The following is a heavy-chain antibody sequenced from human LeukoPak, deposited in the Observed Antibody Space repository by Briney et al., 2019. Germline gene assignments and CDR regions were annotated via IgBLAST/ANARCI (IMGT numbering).Heavy chain of an antibody. V-gene: IGHV3-7*01. D-gene: IGHD4-23*01. Sequence: GGSRRLSCAASGFTFSMYWMMWVRQAPGKVLEWVAYIKGVGSDKSYVGSVRGRFTISRDNAENSLYLQMNSLRSEDTAVYYCARDAGYGGNSDFWGQGTLVTVSS. CDR2: IKGVGSDK. CDR1: GFTFSMYW. CDR3: ARDAGYGGNSDF. J-gene: IGHJ4*02.